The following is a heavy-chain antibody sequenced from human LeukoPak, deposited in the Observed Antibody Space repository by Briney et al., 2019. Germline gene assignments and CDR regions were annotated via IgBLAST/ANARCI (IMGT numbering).Heavy chain of an antibody. CDR2: IKQDGSEK. CDR1: TFIFSNYW. J-gene: IGHJ4*02. CDR3: ARDPSGWYYFDY. V-gene: IGHV3-7*01. Sequence: QSGGSLRLSCAASTFIFSNYWMSWVRQAPGKGLEWVANIKQDGSEKYYVDSVKGRFTISRDNAKNSLYLQMNSLRAADTAVYYCARDPSGWYYFDYWGQGTLVTVSS. D-gene: IGHD6-19*01.